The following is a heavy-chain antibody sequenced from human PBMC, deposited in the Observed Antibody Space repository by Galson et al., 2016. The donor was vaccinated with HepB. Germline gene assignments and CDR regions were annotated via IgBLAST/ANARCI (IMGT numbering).Heavy chain of an antibody. CDR1: GDSISSGDYY. D-gene: IGHD1-26*01. V-gene: IGHV4-30-4*01. CDR2: VYHSGST. J-gene: IGHJ5*02. Sequence: QVQLQESGPGLVKPSQTLSLTCTVSGDSISSGDYYWSWIRQSPGKGLEWIGYVYHSGSTSYNPSLRRRLIISVDTSKNQFSLGLNSVTVADTAIYFCARRTGAHLDRWGQGTLVTVSS. CDR3: ARRTGAHLDR.